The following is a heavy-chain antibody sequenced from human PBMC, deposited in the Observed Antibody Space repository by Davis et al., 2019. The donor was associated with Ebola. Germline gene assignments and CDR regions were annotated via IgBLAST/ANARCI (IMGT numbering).Heavy chain of an antibody. V-gene: IGHV4-38-2*02. CDR1: GGSISSYY. Sequence: SETLSLTCTVSGGSISSYYWGWIRQPPGKGLEWIGSIYHSGSTYYNPSLKSRVTISVDTSKNQFSLKLSSVTAADTAVYYCARDSTVLLWFGDPFDYWGQGTLVTVSS. CDR3: ARDSTVLLWFGDPFDY. CDR2: IYHSGST. D-gene: IGHD3-10*01. J-gene: IGHJ4*02.